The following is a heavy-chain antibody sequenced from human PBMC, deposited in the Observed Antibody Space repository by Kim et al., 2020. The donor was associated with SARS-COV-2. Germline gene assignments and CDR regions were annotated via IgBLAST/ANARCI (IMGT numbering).Heavy chain of an antibody. CDR3: AGSGSYYRGDY. D-gene: IGHD1-26*01. J-gene: IGHJ4*02. CDR1: GFTFSSYA. V-gene: IGHV3-30*04. Sequence: GGSLRLSCAASGFTFSSYAMHWVRQAPGKGLEWVAVISYDGSNKYYADSVKGRFTISRDNSKNTLYLQMNSLRAEDTAVYYCAGSGSYYRGDYWGQGTLVTVSS. CDR2: ISYDGSNK.